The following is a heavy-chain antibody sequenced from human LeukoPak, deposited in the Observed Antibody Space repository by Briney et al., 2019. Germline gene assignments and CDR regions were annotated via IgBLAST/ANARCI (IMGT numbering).Heavy chain of an antibody. D-gene: IGHD6-13*01. CDR3: AKWPKKYSSSCF. Sequence: GGSLRLSCAASGFTFSSYGMHWVRQAPGKGLEWVAVISYDGSNKYYADSVKGRFTISRDNSKNTLYLQMNSLRAEDTAVYYCAKWPKKYSSSCFWGQGTLVTVSS. J-gene: IGHJ4*02. CDR1: GFTFSSYG. V-gene: IGHV3-30*18. CDR2: ISYDGSNK.